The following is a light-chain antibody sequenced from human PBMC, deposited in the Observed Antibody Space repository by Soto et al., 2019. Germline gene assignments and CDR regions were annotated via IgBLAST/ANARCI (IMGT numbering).Light chain of an antibody. CDR3: QQVNDYPIT. CDR2: PAS. CDR1: QDINTY. V-gene: IGKV1-9*01. J-gene: IGKJ5*01. Sequence: DIQLTQSPSFLSASVGDRVTITFLASQDINTYLAWYQQKPGKAPKLLIYPASTLQSGVPSSFSGSGSGTEFTLTISSLQPEDSATYYCQQVNDYPITFGQGTRLEIK.